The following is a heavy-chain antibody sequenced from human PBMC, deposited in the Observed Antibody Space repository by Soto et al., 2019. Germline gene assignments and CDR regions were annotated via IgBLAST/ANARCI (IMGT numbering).Heavy chain of an antibody. CDR3: ARLPKALAYGSGPGDGMDV. CDR1: GYSFTSYW. CDR2: IDPSDSYT. V-gene: IGHV5-10-1*01. D-gene: IGHD3-10*01. J-gene: IGHJ6*02. Sequence: PGESMKISCKGSGYSFTSYWISWVRQMPGKGLEWMGRIDPSDSYTNYGPSFQGHVTISADKSISTAYLQWSSLKASDTAMYYCARLPKALAYGSGPGDGMDVWGQGTTVTVSS.